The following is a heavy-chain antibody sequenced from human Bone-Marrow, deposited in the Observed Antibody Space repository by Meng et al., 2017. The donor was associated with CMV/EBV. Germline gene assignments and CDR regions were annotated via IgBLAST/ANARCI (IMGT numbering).Heavy chain of an antibody. Sequence: GGSLRLSCAASGFTFDDYAMHWVRQAPGKGLEWVSGISWNSGSIGYADSVRGRFTISRDNAKNLLYLQMSRLRAEDTAVYYCVVRDYHNDNWGLGRLATVSS. CDR1: GFTFDDYA. V-gene: IGHV3-9*01. CDR3: VVRDYHNDN. CDR2: ISWNSGSI. J-gene: IGHJ4*02. D-gene: IGHD3-10*01.